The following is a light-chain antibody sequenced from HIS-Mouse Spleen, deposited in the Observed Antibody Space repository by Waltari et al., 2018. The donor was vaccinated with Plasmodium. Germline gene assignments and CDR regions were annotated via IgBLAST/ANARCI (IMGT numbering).Light chain of an antibody. Sequence: QSALTQPASVSGSPGQSITISCTGTSSDVGSYNLVSWYQQHPGKAPKLMIYEGSKRPSGVSNRFSGSKSGNTASLTMSGLQAEDEADYYCCSYAGSRMVFGGGTKLTVL. CDR3: CSYAGSRMV. CDR2: EGS. J-gene: IGLJ2*01. CDR1: SSDVGSYNL. V-gene: IGLV2-23*01.